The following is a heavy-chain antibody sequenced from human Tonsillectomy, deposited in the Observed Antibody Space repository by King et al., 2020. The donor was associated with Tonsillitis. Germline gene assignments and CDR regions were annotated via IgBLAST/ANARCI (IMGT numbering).Heavy chain of an antibody. Sequence: QLVQSGAEVKKPGESLRISCKGSGYSFTSYWISWVRQMPGKGLEWMGRIDPSDSYTNYSPSFQGHVTISADKSISTAYLQWSSLKASDTAMYYCAKLQTVVVPAAIGRSTSWFDPWGQGTLVTVSS. V-gene: IGHV5-10-1*03. CDR1: GYSFTSYW. D-gene: IGHD2-2*02. CDR2: IDPSDSYT. J-gene: IGHJ5*02. CDR3: AKLQTVVVPAAIGRSTSWFDP.